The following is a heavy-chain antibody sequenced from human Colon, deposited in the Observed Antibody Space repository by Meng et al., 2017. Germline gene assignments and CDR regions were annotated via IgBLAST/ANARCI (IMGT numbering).Heavy chain of an antibody. Sequence: QGPPQESGPGLVKPSGTLSLTCAVSGGSISSNWGSWVRQPPGKGLEWIGEFFHTGRTNYDPSLKSRVTISVDKSNNQFSLKLTSVTAADTAVYYCARHISILGQRGFDYWGQGTLVTVSS. CDR1: GGSISSNW. V-gene: IGHV4-4*02. D-gene: IGHD3/OR15-3a*01. CDR2: FFHTGRT. J-gene: IGHJ4*02. CDR3: ARHISILGQRGFDY.